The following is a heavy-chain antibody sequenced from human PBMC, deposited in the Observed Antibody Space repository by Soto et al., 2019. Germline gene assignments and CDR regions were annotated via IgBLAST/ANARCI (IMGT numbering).Heavy chain of an antibody. Sequence: ASVKVSCKASGYTFTSYAMHWVRQAPGQRLEWMGWINACNGNTKYSQKLQGRVTMTRDTSASTAYMELRSLRSDDTAVYYCARVPGYCSGGSCSTFDYWGQGTLVTVS. V-gene: IGHV1-3*01. CDR2: INACNGNT. D-gene: IGHD2-15*01. J-gene: IGHJ4*02. CDR1: GYTFTSYA. CDR3: ARVPGYCSGGSCSTFDY.